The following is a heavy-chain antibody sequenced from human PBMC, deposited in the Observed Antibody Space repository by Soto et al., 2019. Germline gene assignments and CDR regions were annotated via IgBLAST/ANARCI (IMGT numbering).Heavy chain of an antibody. CDR2: ISSSSRTI. Sequence: EVQLVESGGGLVQPGGSLRLSCAASGFTFSSYSMNWVRQAPGKGLEWVSYISSSSRTIYYADSVKGRLTISRDNAKNSLYLQMNSLRDEDTAVYYCARDWDSSGWYLGRHAFDIWGQGTMVTVSS. J-gene: IGHJ3*02. CDR1: GFTFSSYS. V-gene: IGHV3-48*02. CDR3: ARDWDSSGWYLGRHAFDI. D-gene: IGHD6-19*01.